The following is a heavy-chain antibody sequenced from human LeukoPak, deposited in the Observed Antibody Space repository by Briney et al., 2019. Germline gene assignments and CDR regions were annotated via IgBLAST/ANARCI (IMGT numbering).Heavy chain of an antibody. V-gene: IGHV4-39*07. CDR2: LDESGRP. D-gene: IGHD2-15*01. Sequence: SETLSLTCSVSGGSTRSGRHHWAWIRQPPGKGLEFIGSLDESGRPYYNAPLKSRVTISEDSSGKQFSLNLSSVAAADTAVYYCARDLGGYPFFMDVWGRGTTVIVSS. J-gene: IGHJ6*03. CDR1: GGSTRSGRHH. CDR3: ARDLGGYPFFMDV.